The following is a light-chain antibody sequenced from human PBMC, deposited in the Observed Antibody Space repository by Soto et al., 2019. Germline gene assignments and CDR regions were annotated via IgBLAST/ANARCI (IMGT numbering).Light chain of an antibody. CDR3: QSYDSSLSGVV. CDR2: GNI. V-gene: IGLV1-40*01. J-gene: IGLJ2*01. CDR1: SSNIGAHYD. Sequence: QSVLTQPPSVSGAPGQRVTISCTGSSSNIGAHYDVHWYQQLPGTAPKLLIYGNINRPSGVPDRFSGSKSGTSASLAITGLQAEDEADYYCQSYDSSLSGVVFGGGTLLTVL.